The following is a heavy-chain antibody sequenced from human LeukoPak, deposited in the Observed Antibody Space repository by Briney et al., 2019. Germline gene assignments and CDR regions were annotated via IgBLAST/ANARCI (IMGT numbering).Heavy chain of an antibody. CDR3: ARDSIFVGGYDLFDY. V-gene: IGHV3-7*01. J-gene: IGHJ4*02. CDR1: GFTLSSYW. Sequence: PGGSLRLSCAASGFTLSSYWMGWVRQAPGKGLEWVANIKQDGSEKYYVDSVKGRFTISRDNAKNSLYLQMNSLRAEDTAVYYCARDSIFVGGYDLFDYWGQGTLVTVSS. CDR2: IKQDGSEK. D-gene: IGHD5-12*01.